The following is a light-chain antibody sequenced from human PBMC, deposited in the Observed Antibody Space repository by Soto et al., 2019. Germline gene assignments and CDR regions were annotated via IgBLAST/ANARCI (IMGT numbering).Light chain of an antibody. CDR2: DAS. CDR1: QSVSSY. Sequence: EIVLTQSPATLSLSPGERATLSCRASQSVSSYLAWYQQKPGQAPRLLIYDASNRATGIPARFSGSGSGTDFTLTISSLEPEDFAVYYCQQRSNWRRAFCPGTKVDIK. J-gene: IGKJ3*01. CDR3: QQRSNWRRA. V-gene: IGKV3-11*01.